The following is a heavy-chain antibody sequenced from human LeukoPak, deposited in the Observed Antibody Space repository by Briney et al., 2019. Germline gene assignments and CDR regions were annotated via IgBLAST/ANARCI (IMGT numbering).Heavy chain of an antibody. CDR2: IIPIFGTA. CDR3: ARDGVEMATAYFDY. D-gene: IGHD5-24*01. CDR1: GGTFSSYA. Sequence: SVKVSCKASGGTFSSYAISWVRQAPGQGLEWMGRIIPIFGTANYAQKFQGRVTITTDESASTAYMELSSLRSEDTAVYYCARDGVEMATAYFDYWGQGTLVTVSS. V-gene: IGHV1-69*05. J-gene: IGHJ4*02.